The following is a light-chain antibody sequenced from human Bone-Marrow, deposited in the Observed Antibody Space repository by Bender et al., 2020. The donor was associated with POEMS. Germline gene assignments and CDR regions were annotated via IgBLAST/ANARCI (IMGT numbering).Light chain of an antibody. J-gene: IGLJ3*02. CDR1: SSDVGGYNY. CDR3: SSYTSSSTRV. Sequence: QSALTQPPSASGSPGQSVIISCTGTSSDVGGYNYVSWYQQHPGKAPKLMIYEVSNRPSGVSNRFSGSKSGNTASLTISGLQAEDEADYYCSSYTSSSTRVFGGGTKLTVL. CDR2: EVS. V-gene: IGLV2-14*01.